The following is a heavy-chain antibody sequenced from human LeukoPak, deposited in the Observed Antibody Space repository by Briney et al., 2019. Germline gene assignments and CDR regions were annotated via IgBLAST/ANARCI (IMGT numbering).Heavy chain of an antibody. D-gene: IGHD3-16*01. CDR1: GGSISSYY. J-gene: IGHJ6*02. V-gene: IGHV4-59*01. CDR2: IYYSGST. Sequence: SETLSLTCTVSGGSISSYYWSWIRQPPGKGLEWIGYIYYSGSTNYNPSLKSRVTISVDTSKNQFSLKLSSVTAADTAVYYCARGTGGVVYYDKDVWGQGTTVTVSS. CDR3: ARGTGGVVYYDKDV.